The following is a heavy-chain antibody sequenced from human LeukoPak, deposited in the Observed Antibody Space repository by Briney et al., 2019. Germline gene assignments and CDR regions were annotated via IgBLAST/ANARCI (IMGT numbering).Heavy chain of an antibody. CDR1: GFTFSSYS. V-gene: IGHV3-21*01. Sequence: PGRSLRLSCAASGFTFSSYSMNWVRQAPGKGLEWVSSISSSSSYIYYADSVKGRFTISRDNAKNSLYLQMNSLRAEDTAVYYCARDLAHSSGYYVVWGKGTTVTVSS. CDR2: ISSSSSYI. J-gene: IGHJ6*04. CDR3: ARDLAHSSGYYVV. D-gene: IGHD3-22*01.